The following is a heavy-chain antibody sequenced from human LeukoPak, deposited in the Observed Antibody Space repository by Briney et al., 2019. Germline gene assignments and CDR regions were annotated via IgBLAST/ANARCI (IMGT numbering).Heavy chain of an antibody. CDR1: GGSISSGGYY. J-gene: IGHJ3*02. D-gene: IGHD6-13*01. CDR3: ARDSSSFDAFDI. CDR2: IYHSGST. Sequence: SETLSLTCTVSGGSISSGGYYWSWLRQPPGKGLEWIGYIYHSGSTYYNPSLKSRVTISVDRSKNQFSLKLSSVTAADTAVYYCARDSSSFDAFDICGQGTMVTVSS. V-gene: IGHV4-30-2*01.